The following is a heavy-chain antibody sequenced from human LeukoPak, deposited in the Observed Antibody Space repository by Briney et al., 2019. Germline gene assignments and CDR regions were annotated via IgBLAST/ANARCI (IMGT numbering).Heavy chain of an antibody. CDR3: ARLNYYGSGSSNFDY. Sequence: SETLSLTCTVSGGSISGYYWSWIRQPPGKGLEWIGYIYYSGSTNYNPSLKSRVTISVDTSKNQFSLKLSSVTAADTAVYYCARLNYYGSGSSNFDYWGQGTLVTVSS. J-gene: IGHJ4*02. CDR2: IYYSGST. CDR1: GGSISGYY. V-gene: IGHV4-59*08. D-gene: IGHD3-10*01.